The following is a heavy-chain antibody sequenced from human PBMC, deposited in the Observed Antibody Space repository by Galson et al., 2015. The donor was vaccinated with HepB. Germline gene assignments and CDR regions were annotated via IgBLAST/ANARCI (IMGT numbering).Heavy chain of an antibody. CDR2: TYYRSKWHN. Sequence: CAISGDSVSSDSATWNWIRQSPSRGLEWLGRTYYRSKWHNDYALSVKSRISINADTSKNQISLQLDSVSPEDTAVYYCASDIVVVVTANAFDIWGQGTMVTVSS. CDR1: GDSVSSDSAT. V-gene: IGHV6-1*01. CDR3: ASDIVVVVTANAFDI. J-gene: IGHJ3*02. D-gene: IGHD2-15*01.